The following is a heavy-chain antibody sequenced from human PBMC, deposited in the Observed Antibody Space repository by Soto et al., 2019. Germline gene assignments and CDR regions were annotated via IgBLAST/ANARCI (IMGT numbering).Heavy chain of an antibody. V-gene: IGHV1-2*02. CDR2: INPNSGGT. D-gene: IGHD6-6*01. CDR1: GYTFTGYY. J-gene: IGHJ4*02. Sequence: ASVKVSCKAAGYTFTGYYLHWVRQAPGQGLEWMGWINPNSGGTHYAQKFQGRLTMTRDTSISTAYMELSRLTSDETAVYYCARSLSTIAARPDYWGQGTLVTVSS. CDR3: ARSLSTIAARPDY.